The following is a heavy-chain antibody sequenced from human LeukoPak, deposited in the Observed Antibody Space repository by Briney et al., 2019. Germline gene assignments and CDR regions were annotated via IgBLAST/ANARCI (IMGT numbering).Heavy chain of an antibody. J-gene: IGHJ4*02. V-gene: IGHV4-59*08. Sequence: PSETLSLTCTVSGGSISNYYWRWIRPPTGKELECVGYIYYTGSTNYNPSLERRVTISIATSTNQFCLKLSSLTAADTAVYYCDRHVGTYFGYWGQGSLVTVSS. CDR3: DRHVGTYFGY. D-gene: IGHD3-10*01. CDR2: IYYTGST. CDR1: GGSISNYY.